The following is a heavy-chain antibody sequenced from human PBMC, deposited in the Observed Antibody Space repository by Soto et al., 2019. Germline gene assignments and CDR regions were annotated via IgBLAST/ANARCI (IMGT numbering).Heavy chain of an antibody. V-gene: IGHV1-24*01. J-gene: IGHJ3*02. CDR2: FDPEDGET. Sequence: ASVKVSCKVSGYTLTELSMHWVRQAPGKGLEWMGGFDPEDGETIYAQKFQGRVTMTEDTSTDTAYMELSSLRSEDTAVYYCATRGPDIVVVVAATFGAFDIWGRGTMVTVSS. CDR3: ATRGPDIVVVVAATFGAFDI. D-gene: IGHD2-15*01. CDR1: GYTLTELS.